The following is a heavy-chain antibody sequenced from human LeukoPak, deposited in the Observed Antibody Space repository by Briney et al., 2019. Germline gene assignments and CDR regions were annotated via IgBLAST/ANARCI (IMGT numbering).Heavy chain of an antibody. J-gene: IGHJ4*02. D-gene: IGHD1-14*01. CDR3: ARGITSWYYFDY. V-gene: IGHV4-59*01. CDR2: IYYSGST. CDR1: SGSISSFY. Sequence: SETLSLTCTVSSGSISSFYWSWIRQPPGKGLEWIGYIYYSGSTNYNPSLKSRVTISVDTSKIQFSLKLSSVTAADTAVYYCARGITSWYYFDYWGQGSLVTVSS.